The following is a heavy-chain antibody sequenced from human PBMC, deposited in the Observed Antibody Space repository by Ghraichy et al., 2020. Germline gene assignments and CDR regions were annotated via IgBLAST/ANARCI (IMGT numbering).Heavy chain of an antibody. D-gene: IGHD2-2*02. CDR1: GGSISSYY. Sequence: ESLNISCTVSGGSISSYYWSWIRQPAGKGLEWIGRIYTSGSTNYNPSLKSRVTMSVDTSKNQFSLKLSSVTAADTAVYYCARDHSIVVVPAAIGWPYGMDVWGQGTMVTVSS. V-gene: IGHV4-4*07. CDR3: ARDHSIVVVPAAIGWPYGMDV. J-gene: IGHJ6*02. CDR2: IYTSGST.